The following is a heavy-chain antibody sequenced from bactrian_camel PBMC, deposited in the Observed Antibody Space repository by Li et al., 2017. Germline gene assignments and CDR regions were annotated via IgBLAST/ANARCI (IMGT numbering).Heavy chain of an antibody. D-gene: IGHD7*01. CDR3: VAAPRYSTSCVEPLRTVWNY. CDR1: GVISFISC. J-gene: IGHJ4*01. CDR2: IDESGTS. V-gene: IGHV3S53*01. Sequence: HVQLVESGGGSVQPGGALRLSCAYSGVISFISCMGWFRQAPGKEAEGVAAIDESGTSSYLDSAKGRLTISMDANTLYLQMNSPTPEDSAIYYCVAAPRYSTSCVEPLRTVWNYWGQGTQVTVS.